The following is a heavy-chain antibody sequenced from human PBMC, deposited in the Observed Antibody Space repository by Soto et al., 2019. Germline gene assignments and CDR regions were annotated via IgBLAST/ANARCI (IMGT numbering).Heavy chain of an antibody. CDR2: MNPNSGNT. CDR3: ARSRGYTYDHYGMDV. Sequence: QVQLVQSGAEVKKPGASVKVSCKASGYTFTNYDIIWARQATGQGLEWMGWMNPNSGNTATAQKFQGRVTFSRSTSISTAYVELSSLRSEDTAVYYCARSRGYTYDHYGMDVWGQGTTVTVSS. CDR1: GYTFTNYD. J-gene: IGHJ6*02. D-gene: IGHD5-18*01. V-gene: IGHV1-8*01.